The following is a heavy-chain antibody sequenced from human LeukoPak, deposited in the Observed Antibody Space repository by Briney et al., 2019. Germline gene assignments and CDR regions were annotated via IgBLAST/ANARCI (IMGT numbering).Heavy chain of an antibody. V-gene: IGHV1-2*02. D-gene: IGHD6-19*01. J-gene: IGHJ4*02. CDR2: INPNSCGT. CDR1: GYTFTGYY. Sequence: ASVKVSCTASGYTFTGYYMHWVRQAPGQGLEWMGWINPNSCGTNYAQKFQGRVTMTRDTSISTAYMELSRLRSDDTAVYYCARAVYRAVAALNYWGQGTLVTVSS. CDR3: ARAVYRAVAALNY.